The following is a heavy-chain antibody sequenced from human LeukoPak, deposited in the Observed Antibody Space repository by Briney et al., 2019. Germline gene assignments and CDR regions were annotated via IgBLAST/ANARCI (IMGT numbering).Heavy chain of an antibody. V-gene: IGHV4-59*12. J-gene: IGHJ4*02. CDR3: ARVGIAAAGTILDY. CDR1: GGSISSYY. D-gene: IGHD6-13*01. Sequence: SETLSLTCTVSGGSISSYYWSWIRQPPGKGLEWIGYIYYSGSTNYNPSLRSRVTISVDTSKNQFSLKLSSVTAADTAVYYCARVGIAAAGTILDYWGQGTLVTVSS. CDR2: IYYSGST.